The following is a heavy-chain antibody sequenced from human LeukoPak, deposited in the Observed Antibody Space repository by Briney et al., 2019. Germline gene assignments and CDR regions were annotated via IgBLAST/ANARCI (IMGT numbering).Heavy chain of an antibody. V-gene: IGHV4-59*08. CDR2: IYYSGST. CDR1: GGSISTYF. D-gene: IGHD2-2*01. J-gene: IGHJ4*02. Sequence: PSETLSLTCTVSGGSISTYFWSWIRQPPGKGLERIGYIYYSGSTNYNPSLKSRVTISLDTSKNQISLKLDSVTAADTAVYYCARLVDRLLFDYWGQGTLVTVSS. CDR3: ARLVDRLLFDY.